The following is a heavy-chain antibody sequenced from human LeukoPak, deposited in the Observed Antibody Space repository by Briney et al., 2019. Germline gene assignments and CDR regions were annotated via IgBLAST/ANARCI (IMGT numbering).Heavy chain of an antibody. CDR2: ISSSSSTI. Sequence: PGGSLRLSCAASGFTFSSYSMNWVRQAPGKGLEWVSYISSSSSTIYYADSVKGRFTISRDNAKNSLYLQMNSLRAEDTAVYYCARGEWGYGDYVLFDYWGQGTLVTVSS. CDR3: ARGEWGYGDYVLFDY. D-gene: IGHD4-17*01. CDR1: GFTFSSYS. J-gene: IGHJ4*02. V-gene: IGHV3-48*01.